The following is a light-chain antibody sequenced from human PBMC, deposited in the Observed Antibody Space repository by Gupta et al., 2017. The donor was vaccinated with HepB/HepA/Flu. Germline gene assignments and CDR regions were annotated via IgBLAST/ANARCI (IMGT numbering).Light chain of an antibody. Sequence: VLTQSPATLSLSPGDTATLSCRASHTVGTSYLVWYQQKPGQAPRLLIHGASTRATGVPDRLSGSGSDTDFMLKISGVETEDVAVYYCSEYVLAPPAFGDGTRVD. CDR3: SEYVLAPPA. CDR2: GAS. CDR1: HTVGTSY. J-gene: IGKJ3*01. V-gene: IGKV3-20*01.